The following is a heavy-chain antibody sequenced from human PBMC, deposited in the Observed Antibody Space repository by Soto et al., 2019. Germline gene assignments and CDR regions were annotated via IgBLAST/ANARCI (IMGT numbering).Heavy chain of an antibody. V-gene: IGHV3-21*01. CDR2: ISSTGAYI. CDR1: GFTFSTYT. CDR3: AREGSHDF. D-gene: IGHD3-10*01. Sequence: GSLRLSCAASGFTFSTYTMNWVRQAPGKGLEWVSSISSTGAYIYYADSVKGRFIISRDNAKNSLYLQINSLRADDTAVFYCAREGSHDFWGQGTLVTVSS. J-gene: IGHJ4*02.